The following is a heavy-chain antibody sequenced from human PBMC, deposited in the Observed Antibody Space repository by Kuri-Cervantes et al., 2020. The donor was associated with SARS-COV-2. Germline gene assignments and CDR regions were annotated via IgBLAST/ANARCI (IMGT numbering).Heavy chain of an antibody. CDR1: GYTFTGYY. CDR3: VSRPYSSGWYEGIDY. Sequence: AAVNVSCKASGYTFTGYYMHWVRQAPGQGLEWMGWVNPNSGGTNYAQKFQGRVIMTRDTSISTAYMELSSLRSDDTAGYYCVSRPYSSGWYEGIDYWGQGTLVTVSS. J-gene: IGHJ4*02. D-gene: IGHD6-19*01. CDR2: VNPNSGGT. V-gene: IGHV1-2*02.